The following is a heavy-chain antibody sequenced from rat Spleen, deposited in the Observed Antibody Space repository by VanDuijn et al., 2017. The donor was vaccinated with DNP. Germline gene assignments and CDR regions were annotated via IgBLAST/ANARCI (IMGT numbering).Heavy chain of an antibody. CDR3: ARDRGNYYFDY. V-gene: IGHV5-17*01. Sequence: EVQLVESGGGLVQPGRSLKLSCAASGFTFSDYAMAWVRQAPKKGLEWVATISTSGSRTYYPDSVKGRFTISRDNAKSSLYLQMNSLQTEDIGTYYCARDRGNYYFDYWGPGVMVTVSS. CDR2: ISTSGSRT. J-gene: IGHJ2*01. CDR1: GFTFSDYA. D-gene: IGHD4-3*01.